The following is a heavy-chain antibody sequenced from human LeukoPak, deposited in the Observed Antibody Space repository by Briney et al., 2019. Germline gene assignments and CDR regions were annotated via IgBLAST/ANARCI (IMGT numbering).Heavy chain of an antibody. CDR2: IYSGGRT. J-gene: IGHJ4*02. CDR1: GFIVSPNY. Sequence: PGGSLRLSCAASGFIVSPNYMSWVRQAPGKGLEWVSVIYSGGRTYYADSVRGRFTISRDNSKNALYLQMNSLRAEDTAVYYCAGSENYYTLDSWGQGTLVTVSS. CDR3: AGSENYYTLDS. D-gene: IGHD3-10*01. V-gene: IGHV3-53*01.